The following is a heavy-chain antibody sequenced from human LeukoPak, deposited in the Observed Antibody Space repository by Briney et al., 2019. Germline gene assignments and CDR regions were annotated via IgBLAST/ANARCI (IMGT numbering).Heavy chain of an antibody. Sequence: GGSLRLSCAASGFTFSSYEMNWVRQAPGKGLEWVSAITGSGKFTDYADSVKGRFTISRDNSKNTLYLQMNSLRAEDTAIYYCAKRSAESSGYFDSWGQGTLVTVSS. D-gene: IGHD6-19*01. CDR3: AKRSAESSGYFDS. CDR1: GFTFSSYE. J-gene: IGHJ4*02. CDR2: ITGSGKFT. V-gene: IGHV3-23*01.